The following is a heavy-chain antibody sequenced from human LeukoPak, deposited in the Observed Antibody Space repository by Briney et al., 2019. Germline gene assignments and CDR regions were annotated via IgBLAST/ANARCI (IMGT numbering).Heavy chain of an antibody. CDR2: ISAYNGNT. CDR1: GYTFSAYG. V-gene: IGHV1-18*01. CDR3: ARDLGYYGSGSYL. D-gene: IGHD3-10*01. J-gene: IGHJ4*02. Sequence: GASVKVSCKASGYTFSAYGISWVRQAPRQGLEWMGWISAYNGNTHYAQKIQGGVTMTTDTSTSTAYMEVRSLRSDDTAVYYCARDLGYYGSGSYLWGQGTLVTVSS.